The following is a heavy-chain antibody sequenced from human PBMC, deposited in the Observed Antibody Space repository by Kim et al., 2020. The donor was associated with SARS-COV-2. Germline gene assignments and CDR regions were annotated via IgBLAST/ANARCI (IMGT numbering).Heavy chain of an antibody. V-gene: IGHV3-30*18. CDR2: ISYDGSNK. CDR3: AKNSNGEQLWLIRGMDV. J-gene: IGHJ6*02. D-gene: IGHD5-18*01. Sequence: GGSLRLSCAASGFTFSSYGMHWVRQAPGKGLEWVAVISYDGSNKYYADSVKGRFTISRDNSKNTLYLQMNSLRAEDTAVYYCAKNSNGEQLWLIRGMDVWGQGTTVTVSS. CDR1: GFTFSSYG.